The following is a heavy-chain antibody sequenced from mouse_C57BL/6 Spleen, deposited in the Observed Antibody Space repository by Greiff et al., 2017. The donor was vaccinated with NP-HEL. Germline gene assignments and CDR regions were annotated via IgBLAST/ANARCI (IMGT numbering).Heavy chain of an antibody. V-gene: IGHV1-82*01. J-gene: IGHJ4*01. CDR2: IYPGDGDT. CDR3: ARTPFLHYYAMDY. D-gene: IGHD2-1*01. Sequence: QVQLKESGPELVKPGASVKISCKASGYAFSSSWMNWVKQRPGKGLEWIGRIYPGDGDTNYNGKFKGKATLTADKSSSTAYMQLSSLTSEDSAVYFCARTPFLHYYAMDYWGQGTSVTVSS. CDR1: GYAFSSSW.